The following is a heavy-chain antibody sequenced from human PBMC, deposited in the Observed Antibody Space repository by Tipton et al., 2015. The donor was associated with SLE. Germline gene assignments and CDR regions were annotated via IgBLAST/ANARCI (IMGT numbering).Heavy chain of an antibody. V-gene: IGHV3-23*01. J-gene: IGHJ3*02. CDR3: AKGYYYIGGYFDHDASDI. Sequence: GSLRLSCAASGFTCSTYAMSWVRQAPGKGLEWVSALSGRGDSTWYADSVRGRFTTSRDNSKNTLYLQMNSLRAEDTAVYYCAKGYYYIGGYFDHDASDIWGPGTKVTVSS. CDR2: LSGRGDST. D-gene: IGHD3-22*01. CDR1: GFTCSTYA.